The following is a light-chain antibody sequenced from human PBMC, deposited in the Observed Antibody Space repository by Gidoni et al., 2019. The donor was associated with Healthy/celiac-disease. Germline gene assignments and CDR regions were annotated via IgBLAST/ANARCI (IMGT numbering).Light chain of an antibody. V-gene: IGKV3-20*01. CDR1: QSVSSSY. CDR2: GAS. CDR3: QQYGSSPVT. J-gene: IGKJ1*01. Sequence: EIVLTPSPGTLSLSPGERATLSGRASQSVSSSYLAWYQQKPGQAPRLLIYGASSRATGIPDRFSGSGSGTDVTLTISRLEPEDFAVYYCQQYGSSPVTFGQGTKVEIK.